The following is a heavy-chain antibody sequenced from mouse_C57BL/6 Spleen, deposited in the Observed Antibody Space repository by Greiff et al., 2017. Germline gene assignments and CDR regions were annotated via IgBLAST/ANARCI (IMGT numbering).Heavy chain of an antibody. V-gene: IGHV1-52*01. Sequence: QVQLQQPGAELVRPGSSVKLSCKASGYTFTSYWMHWVKQRPIQGLEWIGNIDPSDSETHYNQKFKDKATLTVDKSSSTAYMQLSSLTSEDSSVYYCALPYYMDYAMDYWGQGTSVTVSS. D-gene: IGHD2-12*01. CDR2: IDPSDSET. CDR1: GYTFTSYW. J-gene: IGHJ4*01. CDR3: ALPYYMDYAMDY.